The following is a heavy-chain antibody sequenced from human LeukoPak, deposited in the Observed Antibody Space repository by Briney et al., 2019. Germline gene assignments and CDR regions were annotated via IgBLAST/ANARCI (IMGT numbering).Heavy chain of an antibody. CDR2: IYHDGST. V-gene: IGHV4-38-2*02. CDR1: GYSISRGAY. Sequence: SETLSLTCAVSGYSISRGAYGGGSRQPPGEGRRWIGCIYHDGSTYYNPSLQSRVTISVDTSKNQFSLKLSSVTATDTAVYYCVRDPPDYWGQGTLVTVSS. J-gene: IGHJ4*02. CDR3: VRDPPDY.